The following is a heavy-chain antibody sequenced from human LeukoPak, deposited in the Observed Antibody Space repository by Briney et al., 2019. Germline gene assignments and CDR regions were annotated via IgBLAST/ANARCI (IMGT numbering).Heavy chain of an antibody. CDR2: INERGTDS. V-gene: IGHV3-74*03. CDR1: GFTFSGHW. J-gene: IGHJ4*02. Sequence: GGSLRLSCTASGFTFSGHWIHWVRQPPGMGLVWVSRINERGTDSMYAESVRGRFTISRDNSKNTLYLQMNSLRAEDTAVYYCARDPGGYELGYWGQGTLVTVSS. CDR3: ARDPGGYELGY. D-gene: IGHD2-8*02.